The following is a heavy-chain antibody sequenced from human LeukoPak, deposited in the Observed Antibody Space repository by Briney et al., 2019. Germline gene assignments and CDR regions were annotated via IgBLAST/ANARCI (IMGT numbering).Heavy chain of an antibody. CDR3: ARSNTIHPFDY. V-gene: IGHV4-59*01. CDR2: IYYSGST. CDR1: GGSISSYY. D-gene: IGHD3-3*01. J-gene: IGHJ4*02. Sequence: SETLSLTCTVSGGSISSYYWSWIRQPPGKGLEWIGYIYYSGSTNYNPSLKSRVTISVDTSKNQFSLKLSSVTAADTAVYYCARSNTIHPFDYWGQGTLVTVSS.